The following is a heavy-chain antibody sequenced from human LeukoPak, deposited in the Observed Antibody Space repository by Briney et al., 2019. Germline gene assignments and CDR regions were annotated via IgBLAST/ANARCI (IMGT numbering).Heavy chain of an antibody. CDR2: ISGFNT. D-gene: IGHD2-8*01. CDR1: GFAVSNYA. Sequence: GGSLRPSCPTSGFAVSNYAMSSVSQPPGKWPEWVSGISGFNTYYADSVKGRFTIFRDNSKNVLYLQMDRLRAEDTAVYSCAKDVCTSPRCLLYFDSWGQGTLVTVSS. J-gene: IGHJ4*02. V-gene: IGHV3-23*01. CDR3: AKDVCTSPRCLLYFDS.